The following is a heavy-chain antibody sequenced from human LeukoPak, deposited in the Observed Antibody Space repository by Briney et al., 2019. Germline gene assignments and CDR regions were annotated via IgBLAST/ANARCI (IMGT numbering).Heavy chain of an antibody. Sequence: GGSLRLSCAASGFTFSSYAMSWVRQAPGKGLEWVSAISGSGGSTYYADSVKGRFTISRDNAKNSLYLQMNSLRAEDTAVYYCARDRYPYVWESYRYVNGLFDYWGQGTLVTVSS. J-gene: IGHJ4*02. CDR2: ISGSGGST. CDR3: ARDRYPYVWESYRYVNGLFDY. D-gene: IGHD3-16*02. CDR1: GFTFSSYA. V-gene: IGHV3-23*01.